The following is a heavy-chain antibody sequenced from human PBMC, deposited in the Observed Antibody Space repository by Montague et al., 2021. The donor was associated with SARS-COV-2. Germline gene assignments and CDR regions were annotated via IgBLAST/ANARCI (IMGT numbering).Heavy chain of an antibody. J-gene: IGHJ3*01. CDR1: GFNFRDYG. V-gene: IGHV3-49*04. D-gene: IGHD2-21*02. Sequence: SLRLSCATSGFNFRDYGMSWARRAPGKGLEWVGFIRSEATGGTTNYAASVRGRFTISRDDSKSILYLQMNSLEIEDTALYYCFIFCGGDCRNEAFDFWGQGTMDTVLS. CDR3: FIFCGGDCRNEAFDF. CDR2: IRSEATGGTT.